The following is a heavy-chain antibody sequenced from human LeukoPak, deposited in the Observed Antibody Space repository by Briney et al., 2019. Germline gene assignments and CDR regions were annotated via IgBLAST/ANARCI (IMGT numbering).Heavy chain of an antibody. CDR2: INHSGST. V-gene: IGHV4-34*01. Sequence: SETLSLTCAVYGGSFSGYYWSWIRQPPGKGLEWIGEINHSGSTNYNPSLKSRVTISVDTSKNQFSLKLRSVTAADTAVYYCARESYDFWSGPNAQVPGNWFDPWGQGTLVTVSS. CDR1: GGSFSGYY. D-gene: IGHD3-3*01. CDR3: ARESYDFWSGPNAQVPGNWFDP. J-gene: IGHJ5*02.